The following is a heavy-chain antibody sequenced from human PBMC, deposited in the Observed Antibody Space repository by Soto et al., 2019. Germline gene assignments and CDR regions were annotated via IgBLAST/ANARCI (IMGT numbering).Heavy chain of an antibody. Sequence: QVQLVQSGAEVKWPGASVKVSCKASGYTFSSHGISWVRQAPGQGLEWMGWISVDNGNIKYAQMLQGRVAVTIDTSTNTAYMELRSLRSDDTAVYYCAREDCSAGRCYPGDYWGQGTLVTVSS. CDR3: AREDCSAGRCYPGDY. CDR2: ISVDNGNI. CDR1: GYTFSSHG. J-gene: IGHJ4*02. D-gene: IGHD2-15*01. V-gene: IGHV1-18*01.